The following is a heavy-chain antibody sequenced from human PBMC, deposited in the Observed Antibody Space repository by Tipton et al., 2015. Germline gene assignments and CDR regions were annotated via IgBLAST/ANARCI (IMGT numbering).Heavy chain of an antibody. CDR1: GGSISRYY. J-gene: IGHJ4*02. Sequence: TLSLTCTVSGGSISRYYWSWIRQPPGKGLEWIGYIYYSGSTNYSPSLKSRVTVLLDTSKTQFSLSLTSVTAADTAVYYCARGRSTLYSDSAGADYWGPGTLVTVSS. CDR3: ARGRSTLYSDSAGADY. V-gene: IGHV4-59*01. D-gene: IGHD4-11*01. CDR2: IYYSGST.